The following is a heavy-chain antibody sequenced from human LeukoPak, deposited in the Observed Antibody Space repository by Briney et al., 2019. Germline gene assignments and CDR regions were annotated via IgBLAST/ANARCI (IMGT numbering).Heavy chain of an antibody. J-gene: IGHJ6*03. CDR2: LFSSGST. CDR3: ASGDFYYYIDV. CDR1: GASISSGSYY. V-gene: IGHV4-61*02. Sequence: SQTLSLTCTVSGASISSGSYYWSWIRQPAGKGLEWIGRLFSSGSTNYNPSLKSRATMSGDTSKNQFSLNLSSVTAADTAVYYCASGDFYYYIDVWGKGTTVTVSS.